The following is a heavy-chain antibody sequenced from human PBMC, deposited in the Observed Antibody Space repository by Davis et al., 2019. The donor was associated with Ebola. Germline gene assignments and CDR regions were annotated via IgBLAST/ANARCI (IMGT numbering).Heavy chain of an antibody. CDR3: AKDLSGDTIFDY. J-gene: IGHJ4*02. Sequence: PGGSLRLSCAASGFTFSSYSMNWVRQAPGKGLEWVSSISSSSSYIYYADSVKGRFTISRDNSKNTLYLQMNSLRAEDTAVYYCAKDLSGDTIFDYWGQGTLVTVSS. V-gene: IGHV3-21*04. CDR2: ISSSSSYI. CDR1: GFTFSSYS. D-gene: IGHD5-18*01.